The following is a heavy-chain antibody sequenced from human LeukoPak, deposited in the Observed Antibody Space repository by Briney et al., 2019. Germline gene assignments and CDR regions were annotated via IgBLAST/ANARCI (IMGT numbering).Heavy chain of an antibody. D-gene: IGHD5-12*01. CDR1: GYTFTGYY. CDR3: AKNPYEYYFDY. J-gene: IGHJ4*02. CDR2: INPNSGDT. V-gene: IGHV1-2*02. Sequence: GASVKVSCKASGYTFTGYYIHWVRQAPGQGLEWMGWINPNSGDTNYAQKFQGRVTVTRDTSIRTAYLELSGLRSDDTAVYYCAKNPYEYYFDYWGQGTLVTVSS.